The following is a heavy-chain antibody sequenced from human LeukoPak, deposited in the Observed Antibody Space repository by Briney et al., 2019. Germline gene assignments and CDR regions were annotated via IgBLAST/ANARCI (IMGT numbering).Heavy chain of an antibody. CDR1: GGSISSGGYY. J-gene: IGHJ6*03. CDR3: ARDPYYYGSGSYYNSGMDV. Sequence: SETLSLTCTVSGGSISSGGYYWSWIRQHTGKGLEWIGYIYYSGSTYYNPSLKSRVTISVDTSKNQFSLKLSSVTAADTAVYYCARDPYYYGSGSYYNSGMDVWGKGTMVTVSS. CDR2: IYYSGST. V-gene: IGHV4-31*03. D-gene: IGHD3-10*01.